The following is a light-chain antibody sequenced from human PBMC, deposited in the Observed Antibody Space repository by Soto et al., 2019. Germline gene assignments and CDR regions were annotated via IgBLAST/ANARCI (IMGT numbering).Light chain of an antibody. CDR1: RSDVGGYNY. J-gene: IGLJ2*01. V-gene: IGLV2-14*01. Sequence: QSALTQPASVSGSPGQSITISCTGTRSDVGGYNYVSWYQQHPGKAPKLMIYEVSYRPSGVSNRFSGSKSGNTASLTISGLKAEDESDYYCSSYTTSGTLVVFGGGTKLTVL. CDR3: SSYTTSGTLVV. CDR2: EVS.